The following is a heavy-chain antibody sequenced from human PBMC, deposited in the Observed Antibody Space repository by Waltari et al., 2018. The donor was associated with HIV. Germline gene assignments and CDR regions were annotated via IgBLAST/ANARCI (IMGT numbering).Heavy chain of an antibody. CDR1: NCTFSDRP. CDR2: IYPDDTT. CDR3: ATGVRYYGP. J-gene: IGHJ5*02. Sequence: EVLLTESGGRLIHTVGSLGLSCVASNCTFSDRPLTWFRQASGGPLEWVAVIYPDDTTHYADSVRGRFTISRVRSRTSVLLLMNGLFADDTAIYYCATGVRYYGPWGQGTRVTVSS. D-gene: IGHD3-22*01. V-gene: IGHV3-53*01.